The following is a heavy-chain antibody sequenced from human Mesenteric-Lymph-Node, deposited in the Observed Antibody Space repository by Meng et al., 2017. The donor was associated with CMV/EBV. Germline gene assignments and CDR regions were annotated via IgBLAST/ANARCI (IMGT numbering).Heavy chain of an antibody. J-gene: IGHJ4*02. CDR2: IFSSGNSVTST. CDR1: GFTFTNYA. D-gene: IGHD3-3*01. V-gene: IGHV3-23*03. Sequence: GESLKISCAASGFTFTNYAMSWVRQAPGKGLEWVSIIFSSGNSVTSTFYADSVKGRFTISRDIPENTLYLQMNSLRAEDTAVYYCAKDGGLLTYYDFWGGLLTEGDLDYWGQGTLVTVSS. CDR3: AKDGGLLTYYDFWGGLLTEGDLDY.